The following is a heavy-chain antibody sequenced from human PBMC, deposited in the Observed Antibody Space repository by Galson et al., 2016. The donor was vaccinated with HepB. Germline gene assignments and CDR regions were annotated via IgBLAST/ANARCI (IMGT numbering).Heavy chain of an antibody. CDR3: ARGLYSEYYFDY. J-gene: IGHJ4*02. D-gene: IGHD3-16*01. CDR2: INPGGGST. CDR1: KYTFTNYY. V-gene: IGHV1-46*01. Sequence: SVKVSCKASKYTFTNYYMSWVRQAPGQGLEWMGIINPGGGSTTYAQKFQGRVTITRDTSTSTVYMELSSLRSDDTAVYFCARGLYSEYYFDYWGQGTLVTVSS.